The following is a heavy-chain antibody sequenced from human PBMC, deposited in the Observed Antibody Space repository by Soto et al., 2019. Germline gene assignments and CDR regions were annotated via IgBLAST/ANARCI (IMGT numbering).Heavy chain of an antibody. CDR1: GYTFTSYA. Sequence: QVQLVQSGAEVKKPGASVKVSCKASGYTFTSYAMHWVRQAPGQRLEWMGWINAGNGNTKYSQKFQGRVTITRDKSASTAYMELSSLRSEDTAVYYCASARHYYGSGTFDYWGQGTLVTVSS. D-gene: IGHD3-10*01. V-gene: IGHV1-3*01. CDR2: INAGNGNT. CDR3: ASARHYYGSGTFDY. J-gene: IGHJ4*02.